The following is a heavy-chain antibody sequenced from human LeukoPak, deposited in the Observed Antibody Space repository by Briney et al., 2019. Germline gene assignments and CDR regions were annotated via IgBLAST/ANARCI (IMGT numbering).Heavy chain of an antibody. CDR3: ARDRKKIRYFDWLPFDP. CDR1: GLTFVDYG. V-gene: IGHV3-20*04. CDR2: INWNGGST. D-gene: IGHD3-9*01. J-gene: IGHJ5*02. Sequence: GGSLRLSCAASGLTFVDYGMSWVRHAPGKGLEWVSGINWNGGSTGYADSVKGRFTISRDNAKNSLYLQMNSLRAEDTALYYCARDRKKIRYFDWLPFDPWGQGTLVTVSS.